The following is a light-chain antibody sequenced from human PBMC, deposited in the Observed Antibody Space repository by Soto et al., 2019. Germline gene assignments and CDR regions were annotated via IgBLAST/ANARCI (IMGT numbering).Light chain of an antibody. J-gene: IGKJ5*01. CDR2: DAS. CDR1: QDISNY. V-gene: IGKV1-33*01. Sequence: DIQMTQSPSSLSASVGDRVTITCHASQDISNYLNWYQQKTGKXXKXXIYDASNLETGVPSRFSGSGSGTDFTLTISSLQPEDIATYYGQQYDNLPLTFGQGTRLEIK. CDR3: QQYDNLPLT.